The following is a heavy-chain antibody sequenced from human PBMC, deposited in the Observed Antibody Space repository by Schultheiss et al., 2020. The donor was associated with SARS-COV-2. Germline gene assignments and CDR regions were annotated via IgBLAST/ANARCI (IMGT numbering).Heavy chain of an antibody. CDR1: GFTFSSYW. CDR2: IKQDGSEK. D-gene: IGHD6-13*01. J-gene: IGHJ4*02. V-gene: IGHV3-7*01. CDR3: ASGYSSSWYYY. Sequence: GVLKISCAASGFTFSSYWMSWVRQAPGKGLEWVANIKQDGSEKYYVDSVKGRFTISRDNAKNSLYLQMNSLRAEDTAVYYCASGYSSSWYYYWGQGTLVTVSS.